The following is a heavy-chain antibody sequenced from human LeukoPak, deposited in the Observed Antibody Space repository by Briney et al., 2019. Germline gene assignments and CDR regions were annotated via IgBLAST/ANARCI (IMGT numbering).Heavy chain of an antibody. CDR3: AKNTHAYAEIFDY. CDR2: ISYDGSNK. J-gene: IGHJ4*02. V-gene: IGHV3-30*18. D-gene: IGHD2-2*01. Sequence: PGRSLRLSCAASGFTFSSYGMHWVRQAPGKGLEWVAVISYDGSNKYYADSVKGRFTISRDNSKNTLFLQMNSLRAEDTAVYYCAKNTHAYAEIFDYWGQGTLVTVSS. CDR1: GFTFSSYG.